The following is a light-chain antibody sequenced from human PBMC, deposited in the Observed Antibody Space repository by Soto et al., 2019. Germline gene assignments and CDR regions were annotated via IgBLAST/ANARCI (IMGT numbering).Light chain of an antibody. CDR3: QQRSNWPPGGT. CDR1: QSVSSY. V-gene: IGKV3-11*01. J-gene: IGKJ4*01. CDR2: DAS. Sequence: EIVLTQSPATLSLSPGERATLSCRASQSVSSYLAWYQQKPGQAPRLLIYDASNRATGIPARFSGSGSGTDFTLTISSLEPEDFAVYYCQQRSNWPPGGTFGGGTKVDIK.